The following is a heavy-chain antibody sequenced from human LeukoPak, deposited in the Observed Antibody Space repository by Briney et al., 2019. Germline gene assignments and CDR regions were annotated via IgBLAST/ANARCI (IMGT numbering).Heavy chain of an antibody. J-gene: IGHJ4*02. V-gene: IGHV3-30-3*01. CDR3: ARSGCSSSWYYFDY. CDR2: ISYDGSNK. Sequence: GGSLRLSCAASGFTFSSYAMHWVRQAPGKGLEWVAVISYDGSNKYYADSVKGRFTISRDNSKNTLYLQMNSLRAEDTAVYYCARSGCSSSWYYFDYWGQGTLVTVSS. CDR1: GFTFSSYA. D-gene: IGHD6-13*01.